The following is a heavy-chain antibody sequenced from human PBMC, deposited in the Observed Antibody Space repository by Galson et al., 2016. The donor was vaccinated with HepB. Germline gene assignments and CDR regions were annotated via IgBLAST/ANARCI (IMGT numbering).Heavy chain of an antibody. CDR1: TVSLNNYE. CDR2: ISRSGTPT. CDR3: ARDLGPFYYYGLDV. J-gene: IGHJ6*04. Sequence: SLRLSCAVSTVSLNNYEMNWVRLAPGKGLEWISFISRSGTPTYYADSVKGRFTISRDNARNSLSLQMHSLRAEDTTVYYCARDLGPFYYYGLDVWGKGTTVTVSS. V-gene: IGHV3-48*03. D-gene: IGHD3-16*01.